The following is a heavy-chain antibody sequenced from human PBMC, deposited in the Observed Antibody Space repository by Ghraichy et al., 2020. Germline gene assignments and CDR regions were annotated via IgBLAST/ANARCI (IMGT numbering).Heavy chain of an antibody. Sequence: GGSLRLSCAASGFTFSSYWMSWVRQAPGKGLEWVANIKQDGSEKYYVDSVKGRFTISRDNAKNSLYLQMNSLRAEDTAVYYCAREEPQLELLKGDYYYYYMDVWGKGTTVTVSS. J-gene: IGHJ6*03. D-gene: IGHD1-7*01. V-gene: IGHV3-7*01. CDR2: IKQDGSEK. CDR3: AREEPQLELLKGDYYYYYMDV. CDR1: GFTFSSYW.